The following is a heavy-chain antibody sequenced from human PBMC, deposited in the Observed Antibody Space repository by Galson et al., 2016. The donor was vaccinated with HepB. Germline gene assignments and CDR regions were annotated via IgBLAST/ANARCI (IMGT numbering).Heavy chain of an antibody. CDR3: ARGLPFHSSGGYFDS. CDR2: VSPNGNTK. J-gene: IGHJ4*02. CDR1: GFIFSNYN. Sequence: SLRLSCAASGFIFSNYNMNWVRQAPGKGMEWVSYVSPNGNTKYYADSVKGRFSISKDNAKNSLSLQMTSLRDDDTAVYYCARGLPFHSSGGYFDSWGQGILVTVS. V-gene: IGHV3-48*02. D-gene: IGHD6-19*01.